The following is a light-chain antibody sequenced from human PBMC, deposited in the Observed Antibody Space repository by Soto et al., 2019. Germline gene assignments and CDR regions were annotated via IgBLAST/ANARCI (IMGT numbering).Light chain of an antibody. CDR1: SSNIGTHY. J-gene: IGLJ2*01. CDR2: ANH. V-gene: IGLV1-47*02. Sequence: QSVLTQPPSASGTPGQRVTISCSGGSSNIGTHYVYWYQQVSGSAPKVVIHANHQRPSGVPDRFSGSKSGTSATLAISGLQSEDEAEYYCAVWDDGLNGPGMLFGGGTKVTVL. CDR3: AVWDDGLNGPGML.